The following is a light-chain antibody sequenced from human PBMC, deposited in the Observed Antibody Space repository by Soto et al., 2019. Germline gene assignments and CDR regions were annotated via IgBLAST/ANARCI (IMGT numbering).Light chain of an antibody. CDR3: QHYNSYSEA. CDR2: DAS. CDR1: QSISGW. J-gene: IGKJ1*01. V-gene: IGKV1-5*01. Sequence: DIQMTQSPSTLSAFVGDRVTITCRASQSISGWLAWYQQKPGKAPKLLIYDASSLESGVPSRFSGSGSGTEFTLTIGGLQPDDFATYYCQHYNSYSEAFGQGTKVDIK.